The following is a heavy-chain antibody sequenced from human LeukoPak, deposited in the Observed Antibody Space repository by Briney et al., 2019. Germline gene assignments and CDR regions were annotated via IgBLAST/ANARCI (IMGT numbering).Heavy chain of an antibody. CDR1: GYTFTGYY. Sequence: ASVKVSCKASGYTFTGYYMHWVRQAPGQGPEWMGWINCNSGGTKYAQKFQGRVTMTRDTSISTAYMELSRLRSDDTAVYSCARSHIVGGTPFDYWGRGTLVTVSS. J-gene: IGHJ4*02. CDR3: ARSHIVGGTPFDY. D-gene: IGHD1-26*01. CDR2: INCNSGGT. V-gene: IGHV1-2*02.